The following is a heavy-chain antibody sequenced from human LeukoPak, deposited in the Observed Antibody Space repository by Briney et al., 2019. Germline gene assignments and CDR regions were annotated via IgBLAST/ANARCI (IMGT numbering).Heavy chain of an antibody. V-gene: IGHV3-53*01. CDR1: GFTVSSNY. Sequence: GGSLRLSCAASGFTVSSNYMSWVRQAPGKGLEWVSVIYSGGSTYYADSVKGRFTISRDNSKNTLYLQMNSLRAEDTAVYYCAKRGDPPMPDYWGQGTLVTVSS. CDR3: AKRGDPPMPDY. D-gene: IGHD3-10*01. J-gene: IGHJ4*02. CDR2: IYSGGST.